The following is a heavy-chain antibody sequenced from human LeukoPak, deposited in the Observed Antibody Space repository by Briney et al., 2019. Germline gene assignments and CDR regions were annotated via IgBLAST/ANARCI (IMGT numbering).Heavy chain of an antibody. V-gene: IGHV4-30-4*07. CDR3: ARDGKGYSYGFDY. Sequence: SETLSLTCAVSGGSISSGGYSWSWLRQPPGKGLEWIGYMYYTGNTYYNPSLKSRVTISVDTSKNQFSLKLSSVTAADTAVYYCARDGKGYSYGFDYWGQGTLVTVSS. J-gene: IGHJ4*02. CDR1: GGSISSGGYS. D-gene: IGHD5-18*01. CDR2: MYYTGNT.